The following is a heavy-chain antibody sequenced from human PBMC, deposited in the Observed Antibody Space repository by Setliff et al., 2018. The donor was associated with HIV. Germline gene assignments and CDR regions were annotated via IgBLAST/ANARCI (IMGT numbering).Heavy chain of an antibody. CDR1: GVSVIGYY. Sequence: SETLSLTCSVSGVSVIGYYWTWMRQPPGRGLEWIANVFYGGGTTHNYNPSLKSRATISIDASKNLLSLSLSSVAAADTAVYYCARDPYNTGRNDYWGQGALVTVSS. CDR2: VFYGGGTTH. CDR3: ARDPYNTGRNDY. D-gene: IGHD1-20*01. V-gene: IGHV4-59*02. J-gene: IGHJ4*02.